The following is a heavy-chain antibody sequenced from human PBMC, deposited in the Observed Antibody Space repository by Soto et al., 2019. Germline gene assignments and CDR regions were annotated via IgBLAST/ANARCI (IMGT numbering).Heavy chain of an antibody. V-gene: IGHV3-23*01. CDR1: GFTFSSYA. Sequence: EVQLLESGGGLVQPGGSLRLSCAASGFTFSSYAMSWVRQAPGKGLEWVSAISGSGGSTYYADSVKGRFTISRDNSKNTLYLQMNSLRAEATAVYYCAKVRVGCSSTSCYGFDYWGQGTLVTVSS. D-gene: IGHD2-2*01. J-gene: IGHJ4*02. CDR2: ISGSGGST. CDR3: AKVRVGCSSTSCYGFDY.